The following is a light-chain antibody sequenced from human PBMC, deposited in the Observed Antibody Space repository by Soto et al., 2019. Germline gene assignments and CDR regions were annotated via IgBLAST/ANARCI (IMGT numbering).Light chain of an antibody. CDR2: NDN. V-gene: IGLV1-44*01. CDR1: SSNIGSNA. J-gene: IGLJ1*01. CDR3: AAWDDSLNGRV. Sequence: QSVLTQPPSASGTPGQRVTISCSGGSSNIGSNAVNWYQQLPGTAPKLLINNDNQRPSGVPDRFSGSKSGTSASLAISGLQSEDEADYYCAAWDDSLNGRVFGTGTKLTVL.